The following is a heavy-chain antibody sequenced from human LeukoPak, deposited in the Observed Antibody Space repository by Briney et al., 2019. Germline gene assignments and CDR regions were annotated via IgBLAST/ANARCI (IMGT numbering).Heavy chain of an antibody. CDR3: AKDREPPLY. J-gene: IGHJ4*02. V-gene: IGHV3-23*01. Sequence: GGSLRLSCVASGITFSSYAMSWVRQAPGKGLEWVSGISGNGGSTYYADSVKGRSTISRDNSKDTLHLQMNSLRVEDTAVYFCAKDREPPLYWGRGTLVTVSS. CDR2: ISGNGGST. CDR1: GITFSSYA.